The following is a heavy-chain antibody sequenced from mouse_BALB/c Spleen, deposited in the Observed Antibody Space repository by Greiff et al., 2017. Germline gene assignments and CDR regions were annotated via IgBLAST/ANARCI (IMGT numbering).Heavy chain of an antibody. V-gene: IGHV1-69*02. CDR2: IDPSDSYT. CDR1: GYTFTSYW. D-gene: IGHD2-10*02. CDR3: ARREYGNYGTDY. J-gene: IGHJ2*01. Sequence: QVQLQQSGAELVKPGASVKLSCKASGYTFTSYWMHWVKQRPGQGLEWIGEIDPSDSYTNYNQKFKGKATLTVDKSSSTAYMQLSSLTSEDSAVYYCARREYGNYGTDYWGQGTTLTVSS.